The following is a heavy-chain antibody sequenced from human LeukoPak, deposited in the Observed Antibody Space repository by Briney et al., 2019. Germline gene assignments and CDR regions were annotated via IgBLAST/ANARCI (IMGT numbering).Heavy chain of an antibody. D-gene: IGHD3-10*01. CDR2: IYYSGST. CDR3: ARLFDYYGAGPFDY. CDR1: GGSISSDDYY. J-gene: IGHJ4*02. Sequence: SETLSLTCTVSGGSISSDDYYWSWIRQPPGKGLEWIGYIYYSGSTYYNPSLESRVTMSVDTSENQFSLRLSSVTAADTAVYYCARLFDYYGAGPFDYWGQGTQVTVSS. V-gene: IGHV4-30-4*01.